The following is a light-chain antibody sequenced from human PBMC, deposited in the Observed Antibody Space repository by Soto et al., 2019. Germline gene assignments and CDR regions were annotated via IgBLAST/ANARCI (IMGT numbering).Light chain of an antibody. V-gene: IGKV1-5*01. Sequence: DIQMTQSPSTLSASVGYRVTITCRASQSISSWLAWYQQKAGKAPRLLIYDASTLESGVPSRFSGSGSGTEFTLTISSLQPDDFATYYCQQFKTYPWTFGQGTKVDIK. J-gene: IGKJ1*01. CDR1: QSISSW. CDR3: QQFKTYPWT. CDR2: DAS.